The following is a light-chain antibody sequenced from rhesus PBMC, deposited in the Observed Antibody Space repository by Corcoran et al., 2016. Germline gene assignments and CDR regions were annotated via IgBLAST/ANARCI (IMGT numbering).Light chain of an antibody. Sequence: DIQMTQSPSSLSASVGDTVTITCRASQGISSWLAWYQQKPGKAPKLLIYKASSLQSGVPSRFSGSGSGTEFTLTISSLQSEDFATYYCQQYSSRPWTFGQGTKVEIK. V-gene: IGKV1-22*01. J-gene: IGKJ1*01. CDR2: KAS. CDR3: QQYSSRPWT. CDR1: QGISSW.